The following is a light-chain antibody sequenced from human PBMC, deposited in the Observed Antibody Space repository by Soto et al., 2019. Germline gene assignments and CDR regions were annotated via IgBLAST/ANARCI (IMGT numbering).Light chain of an antibody. V-gene: IGKV1-16*01. CDR3: QQYHLYTWT. Sequence: DIQMTQSPSSLSASVGDRVTITCRASQGISSHLAWFQQKPGKAPKSLMFGASNLRSGVPSRFSGSGSGTVFTFTISSLQPDDFATYYCQQYHLYTWTFGQGTKVEI. CDR1: QGISSH. CDR2: GAS. J-gene: IGKJ1*01.